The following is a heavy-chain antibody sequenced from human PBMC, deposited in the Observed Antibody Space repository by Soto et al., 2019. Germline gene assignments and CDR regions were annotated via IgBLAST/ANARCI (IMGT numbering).Heavy chain of an antibody. V-gene: IGHV3-23*01. D-gene: IGHD6-6*01. Sequence: GESLKISCAASGFTFSSYAMSWVRQAPGKGLEWVSAISGSGGSTYYADSVKGRFTISRDNSKNTLYLQMNSLRAEDTAVYYCAKDETARPFAFDIWGQGTMVTVSS. J-gene: IGHJ3*02. CDR1: GFTFSSYA. CDR2: ISGSGGST. CDR3: AKDETARPFAFDI.